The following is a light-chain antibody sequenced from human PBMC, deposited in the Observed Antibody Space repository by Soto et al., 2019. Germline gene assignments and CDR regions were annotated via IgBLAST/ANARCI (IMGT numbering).Light chain of an antibody. CDR3: QQYGSSPFT. CDR1: ESVSSSY. J-gene: IGKJ3*01. Sequence: EILLVQSPGTLSLSPGESATLSCGASESVSSSYLAWYQQKPGQAPRLLIYGATTRLRGVPDRFSGSGSGTDFTLTISRLEPEDFAAYYCQQYGSSPFTFGPGTKVDIK. CDR2: GAT. V-gene: IGKV3-20*01.